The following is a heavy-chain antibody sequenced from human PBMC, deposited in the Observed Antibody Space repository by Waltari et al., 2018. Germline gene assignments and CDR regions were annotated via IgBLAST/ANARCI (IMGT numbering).Heavy chain of an antibody. CDR2: VNYGETT. Sequence: QVRLQQWGAGLLKPSETLSLTCVVSGGSLSGYYWSWIRQPPGKGLEWIGKVNYGETTNYNPSLKSRITVSIDTSNNQFSLNLNSVTAADTAVYYCAKQVAGSGWYLGWGQGTLVSVSS. D-gene: IGHD6-19*01. CDR1: GGSLSGYY. V-gene: IGHV4-34*01. J-gene: IGHJ4*02. CDR3: AKQVAGSGWYLG.